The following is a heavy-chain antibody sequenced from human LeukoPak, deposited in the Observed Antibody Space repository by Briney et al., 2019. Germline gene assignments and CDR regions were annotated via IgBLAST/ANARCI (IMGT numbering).Heavy chain of an antibody. CDR1: GFTFSSYS. CDR2: ISSSSSYI. D-gene: IGHD6-13*01. V-gene: IGHV3-21*01. CDR3: AREIYSSSWSDRYAMDV. Sequence: GGSLRLSCAASGFTFSSYSMNWVRQAPGKGLEWVSSISSSSSYIYYADSVKGRFTISRDNSKNTLYLQMNSLRGEDTAVYYCAREIYSSSWSDRYAMDVWGQGTTVTVSS. J-gene: IGHJ6*02.